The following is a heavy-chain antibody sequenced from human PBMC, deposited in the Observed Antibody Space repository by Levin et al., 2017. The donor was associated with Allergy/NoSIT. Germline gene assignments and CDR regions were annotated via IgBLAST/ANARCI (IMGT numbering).Heavy chain of an antibody. CDR3: ASRSSSSGWYYDY. D-gene: IGHD6-19*01. Sequence: SETLSLTCPVSGGSVSSHSFWWDWIRQPPGKGLEWIGSIYYSGTTYYSPSLKSRVIVSLDTSKNQFSLKLSSVTAADTAVYYCASRSSSSGWYYDYWGQGTLVTVSS. V-gene: IGHV4-39*07. CDR1: GGSVSSHSFW. CDR2: IYYSGTT. J-gene: IGHJ4*02.